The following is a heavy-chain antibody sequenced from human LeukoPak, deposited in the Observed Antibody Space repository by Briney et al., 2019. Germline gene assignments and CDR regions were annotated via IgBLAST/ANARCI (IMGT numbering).Heavy chain of an antibody. J-gene: IGHJ4*02. CDR1: GFTFSSYG. CDR2: ISYDGSNK. D-gene: IGHD4-17*01. Sequence: PGGSLRLSCAASGFTFSSYGMHWVRQAPGKGLEWVAVISYDGSNKYYADSVKGRFTISRDNSKNTLYLQMNSLRAEDTAVYYCARDPTTVTTGPHDYWGQGTLVTVSS. CDR3: ARDPTTVTTGPHDY. V-gene: IGHV3-30*03.